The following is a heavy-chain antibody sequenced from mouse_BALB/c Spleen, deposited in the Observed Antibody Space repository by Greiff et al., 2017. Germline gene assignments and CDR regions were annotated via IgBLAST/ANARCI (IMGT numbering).Heavy chain of an antibody. V-gene: IGHV5-17*02. CDR3: ATSYYYVSSPWFAY. CDR1: GFTFSSFG. Sequence: EVQVVESGGGLVQPGGSRKLSCAASGFTFSSFGMHWVRQAPEKGLEWVAYISSGSSTIYSADTVKGRFTISRDNPKNTLFLQMTSLRSEYTAMYYCATSYYYVSSPWFAYWGQGTLVTVSA. D-gene: IGHD1-1*01. J-gene: IGHJ3*01. CDR2: ISSGSSTI.